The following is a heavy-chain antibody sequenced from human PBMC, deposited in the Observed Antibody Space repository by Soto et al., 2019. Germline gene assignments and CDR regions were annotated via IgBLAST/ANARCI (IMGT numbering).Heavy chain of an antibody. D-gene: IGHD6-19*01. V-gene: IGHV4-39*01. Sequence: QLQLQESGPGLVKPSETLSLTCTVSGGSISSSGYYWGWVRQPPGRGLEWIGYIYYGGSPYYNPSLKRRVTISVDTSKNQFSLNLSSVTAADTAVYYCAVPAASVAGASGTYYYYGMDVWGQGTTVTVSS. J-gene: IGHJ6*02. CDR1: GGSISSSGYY. CDR3: AVPAASVAGASGTYYYYGMDV. CDR2: IYYGGSP.